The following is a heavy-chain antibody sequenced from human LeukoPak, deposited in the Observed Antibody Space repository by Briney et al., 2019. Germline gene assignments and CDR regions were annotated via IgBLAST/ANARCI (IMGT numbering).Heavy chain of an antibody. J-gene: IGHJ6*02. V-gene: IGHV4-39*07. CDR3: ARDRAYCGGDCYDGDYYGMDV. CDR1: GGSISSSSFY. CDR2: IYYSGSA. D-gene: IGHD2-21*02. Sequence: SETLSLTCTVSGGSISSSSFYWGWIRQPPGKGLEWIGSIYYSGSADYNPSLKSRVTISVDTSKNQFSLKLSSVTAADTAVYYCARDRAYCGGDCYDGDYYGMDVWGQGTTVTVSS.